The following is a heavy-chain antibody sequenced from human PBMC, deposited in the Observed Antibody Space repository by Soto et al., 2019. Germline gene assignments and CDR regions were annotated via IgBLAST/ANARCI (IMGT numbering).Heavy chain of an antibody. V-gene: IGHV3-7*03. CDR2: IKQDGSEK. J-gene: IGHJ4*02. CDR3: AKESGIAVAATDIDY. CDR1: GFTFSRYW. Sequence: GGSLRLSCAASGFTFSRYWMSWVRQAPGKGLEWVANIKQDGSEKYYVDSVKGRFTISRDNAKNSLYLQMSSLRAEDTAVYYCAKESGIAVAATDIDYWGQGALVTV. D-gene: IGHD6-19*01.